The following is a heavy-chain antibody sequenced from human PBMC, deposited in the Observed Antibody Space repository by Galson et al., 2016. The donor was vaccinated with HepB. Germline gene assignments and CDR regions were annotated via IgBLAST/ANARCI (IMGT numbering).Heavy chain of an antibody. CDR2: IPLDGSNK. CDR1: GFRFGSYG. D-gene: IGHD3-9*01. Sequence: SLRLSCAASGFRFGSYGMHWVRQAPGKGLEWVAYIPLDGSNKYYRDSVKGRFTISRDNSKNTVYLQMNSLRPEDTAVYYCAKDQGILRHFDWLTYDAFDMWGQGTMVTVPS. V-gene: IGHV3-30*18. CDR3: AKDQGILRHFDWLTYDAFDM. J-gene: IGHJ3*02.